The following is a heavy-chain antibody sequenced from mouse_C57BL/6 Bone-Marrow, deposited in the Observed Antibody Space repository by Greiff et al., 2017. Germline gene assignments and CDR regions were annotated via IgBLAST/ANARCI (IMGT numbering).Heavy chain of an antibody. CDR3: ARHEDYGRPYWYFDV. CDR1: GYTFPEYT. Sequence: QVQLQQSGAELVKPGASVKLSCKASGYTFPEYTIHWVKQRSGQGLEWIGWFYPGSGSIKYNEKFKGKATLPADKSSSTVDMELSRLTSEDSAVYFWARHEDYGRPYWYFDVWGTGTTVTVSS. J-gene: IGHJ1*03. D-gene: IGHD1-1*01. V-gene: IGHV1-62-2*01. CDR2: FYPGSGSI.